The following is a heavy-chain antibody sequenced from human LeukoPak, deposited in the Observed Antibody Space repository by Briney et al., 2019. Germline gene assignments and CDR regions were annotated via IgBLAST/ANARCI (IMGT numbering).Heavy chain of an antibody. CDR2: IRYDGNGK. V-gene: IGHV3-30*02. D-gene: IGHD3-22*01. CDR3: ARANGPDYCDSSGYSY. J-gene: IGHJ4*02. Sequence: GGSLRLSCAASGFIFSNYGMHWVRQAPGKGLEWVAFIRYDGNGKYYGDSVEGRFTISRDGSKNTLSLQMNSLKSEDTAVYYCARANGPDYCDSSGYSYWGQGTLVTVSS. CDR1: GFIFSNYG.